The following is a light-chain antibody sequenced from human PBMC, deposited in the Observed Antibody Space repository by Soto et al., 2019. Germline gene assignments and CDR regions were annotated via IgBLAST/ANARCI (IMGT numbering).Light chain of an antibody. Sequence: EIVLTQSPSTLSLSPGERATLSWGASQSVSTYLAWYQQRPGQAPRLLIYDASYRATDIPPRFSGSGYGTDFNLTISSLEPEDFAVYYCQQRSNWPWTFGQGTKVDIK. CDR1: QSVSTY. V-gene: IGKV3-11*01. CDR2: DAS. J-gene: IGKJ1*01. CDR3: QQRSNWPWT.